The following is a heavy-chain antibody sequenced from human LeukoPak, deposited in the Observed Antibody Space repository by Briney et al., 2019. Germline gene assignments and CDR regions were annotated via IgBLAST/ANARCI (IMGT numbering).Heavy chain of an antibody. Sequence: GGSLRLSCAASGFTFSSYAMKWVRQAPGKGLEWVSTISGSGGSTYYADSVKGRFTISRDNSKNSLYLQMNSLRAEDTAVYYCATLHATVVTRSGYWGQGTLVTVSS. CDR2: ISGSGGST. CDR3: ATLHATVVTRSGY. CDR1: GFTFSSYA. V-gene: IGHV3-23*01. J-gene: IGHJ4*02. D-gene: IGHD4-23*01.